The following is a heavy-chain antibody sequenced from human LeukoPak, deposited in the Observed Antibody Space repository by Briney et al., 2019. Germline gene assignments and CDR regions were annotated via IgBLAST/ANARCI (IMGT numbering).Heavy chain of an antibody. CDR1: GFTFSSYS. D-gene: IGHD3-3*01. CDR3: AKEIRFLEWLSYYYYYGMDV. V-gene: IGHV3-21*01. Sequence: PGGSLRLSCAASGFTFSSYSMNWVRQAPGKGLEWVSSISSSSSYIYYADSVKGRFTISRDNAKNSLYLQMNSLRAEDTAVYYCAKEIRFLEWLSYYYYYGMDVWGQGTTVTVSS. J-gene: IGHJ6*02. CDR2: ISSSSSYI.